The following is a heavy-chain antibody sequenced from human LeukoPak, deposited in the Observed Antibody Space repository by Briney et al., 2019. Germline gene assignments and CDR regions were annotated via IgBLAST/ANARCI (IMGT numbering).Heavy chain of an antibody. CDR3: ARSNSGSSHRGYFQH. V-gene: IGHV4-4*07. D-gene: IGHD1-26*01. J-gene: IGHJ1*01. CDR1: GGSVSSYF. Sequence: SSETLSLTCTVSGGSVSSYFWSWIRQPAGKGLEWIGRIYTSGSTNYNPSLKRRVTMSVDTSKNQFSLKLSSVTAADTAVYYCARSNSGSSHRGYFQHWGQGTLVTVSS. CDR2: IYTSGST.